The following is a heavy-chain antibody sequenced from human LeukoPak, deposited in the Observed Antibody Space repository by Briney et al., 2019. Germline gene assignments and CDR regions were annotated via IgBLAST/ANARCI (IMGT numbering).Heavy chain of an antibody. CDR3: ARKGNSGVFDY. CDR1: GYSFTSYW. Sequence: GESLKISCKGSGYSFTSYWIGWVRQMPGKGLEWMGIIYPGDSDTRYSPSFQGQATISADKSISTAYLPGSRLNASDTAMYYCARKGNSGVFDYWGQGTLVTVSS. V-gene: IGHV5-51*01. CDR2: IYPGDSDT. J-gene: IGHJ4*02. D-gene: IGHD2-15*01.